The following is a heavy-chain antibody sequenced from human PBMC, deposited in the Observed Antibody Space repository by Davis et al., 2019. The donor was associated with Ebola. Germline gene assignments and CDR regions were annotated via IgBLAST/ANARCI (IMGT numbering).Heavy chain of an antibody. CDR3: ARLRYYDSSGPFDY. Sequence: GESLKISCKGSGYSFTSYWIGWVRQMPGKGLEWMGIIYPGDSDTTYSPSFQGQVTISVDKSISTAYLQWSSLKASDTAMYYCARLRYYDSSGPFDYWGQGTLVTVSS. D-gene: IGHD3-22*01. J-gene: IGHJ4*02. CDR1: GYSFTSYW. V-gene: IGHV5-51*01. CDR2: IYPGDSDT.